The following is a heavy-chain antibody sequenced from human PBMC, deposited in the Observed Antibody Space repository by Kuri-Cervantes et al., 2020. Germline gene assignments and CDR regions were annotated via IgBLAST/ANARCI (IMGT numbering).Heavy chain of an antibody. D-gene: IGHD3-10*01. CDR2: INPNSGGT. Sequence: ASVKVSCKASGYTFTGYYMHWVRQAPGQGLEWMGWINPNSGGTNYAQKVQGWVTMTRDTSISTAYMELSRLRSDDTAVYYCAVGARITMVQGVPFDYWGQGTLVTVSS. CDR1: GYTFTGYY. CDR3: AVGARITMVQGVPFDY. J-gene: IGHJ4*02. V-gene: IGHV1-2*04.